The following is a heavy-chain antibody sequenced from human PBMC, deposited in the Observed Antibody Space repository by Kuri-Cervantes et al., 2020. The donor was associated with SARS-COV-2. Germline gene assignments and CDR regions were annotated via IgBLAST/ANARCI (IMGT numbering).Heavy chain of an antibody. D-gene: IGHD3-3*01. Sequence: GESLKISCTASGFTFSSYDMHWVRQAPGKGLEWVSVIWFDGSNKYSADSVKGRFTISRDNAKNMLYLQMNSLRAEDTAVYYCARGWERLLPQPDNYYYYYGMDVWGQGTTVTVSS. J-gene: IGHJ6*02. CDR1: GFTFSSYD. CDR3: ARGWERLLPQPDNYYYYYGMDV. CDR2: IWFDGSNK. V-gene: IGHV3-33*01.